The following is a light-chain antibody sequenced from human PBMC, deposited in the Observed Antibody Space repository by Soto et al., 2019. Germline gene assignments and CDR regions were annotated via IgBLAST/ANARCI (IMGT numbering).Light chain of an antibody. CDR2: EGS. V-gene: IGLV2-23*01. Sequence: QSALTQPASVSGSPGQAITISCTGTSNYNLVSWYQQHPCKAPKLMIYEGSKRPSGVSDRYSGSKSGNTGSLTLSGLQAEDEADYYCCSYAGSSGYVFGTGTKLTVL. J-gene: IGLJ1*01. CDR3: CSYAGSSGYV. CDR1: SNYNL.